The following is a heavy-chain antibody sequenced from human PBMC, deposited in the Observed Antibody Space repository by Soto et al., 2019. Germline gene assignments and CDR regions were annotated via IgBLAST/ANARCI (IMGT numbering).Heavy chain of an antibody. V-gene: IGHV3-23*01. CDR3: AKSGPYYFDV. Sequence: EVQLLESGGGLVQPGGSLRLSCAASGFTFSNYGMSWVRQAPGKGLEWVSTISIGAGIAYYADSVRGRFTISRDNSKIMLFLQMDSLRADDTAVYFCAKSGPYYFDVWGQGTLVTVTS. CDR2: ISIGAGIA. J-gene: IGHJ4*02. CDR1: GFTFSNYG. D-gene: IGHD3-10*01.